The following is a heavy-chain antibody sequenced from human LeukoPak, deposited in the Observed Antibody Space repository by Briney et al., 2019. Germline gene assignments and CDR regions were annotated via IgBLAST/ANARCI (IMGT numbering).Heavy chain of an antibody. D-gene: IGHD1-1*01. CDR2: INSNSGGT. V-gene: IGHV1-2*02. CDR1: GYIFTDYL. Sequence: ASVKVSCKASGYIFTDYLMHWVRQAPGQGLEWMGWINSNSGGTNYAQKFQGRVTMTRDTSLSAAYMELSRLRSDDTAVYYCARGTGWNLVNYYYYGLDVWGQGTTVTVSS. CDR3: ARGTGWNLVNYYYYGLDV. J-gene: IGHJ6*02.